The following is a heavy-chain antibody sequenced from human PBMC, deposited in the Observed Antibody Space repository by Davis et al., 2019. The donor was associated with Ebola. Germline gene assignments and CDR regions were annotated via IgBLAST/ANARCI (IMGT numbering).Heavy chain of an antibody. V-gene: IGHV3-30*18. J-gene: IGHJ5*02. CDR1: GFTFSSYV. CDR3: AKGDVVNP. CDR2: ISYDGSNK. Sequence: GESLKIPCAASGFTFSSYVMHWVRQAPVKGLEWVAVISYDGSNKYYADSVKGRFTISRDNSKNTLYLQMNSLRAEDTAVYYCAKGDVVNPWGQGTLVTVSS. D-gene: IGHD2-21*01.